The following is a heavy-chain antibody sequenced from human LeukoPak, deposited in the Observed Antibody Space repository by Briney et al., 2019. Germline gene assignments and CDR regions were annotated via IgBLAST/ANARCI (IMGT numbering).Heavy chain of an antibody. V-gene: IGHV4-34*01. Sequence: PSETLSLTCAVYGGSFSGYYLSWIRQPPGKGLEWIGEINHSGSTNYNPSLKSRVTVSVDTSKNQFSLKLSSVTAADTAVYYCARQGRDIVVVPARGYYYYYYMDVWGKGTTVTVSS. CDR2: INHSGST. D-gene: IGHD2-2*01. CDR3: ARQGRDIVVVPARGYYYYYYMDV. CDR1: GGSFSGYY. J-gene: IGHJ6*03.